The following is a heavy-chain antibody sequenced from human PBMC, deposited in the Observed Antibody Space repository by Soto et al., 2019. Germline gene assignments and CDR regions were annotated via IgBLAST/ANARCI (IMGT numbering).Heavy chain of an antibody. D-gene: IGHD5-12*01. V-gene: IGHV4-59*12. CDR1: DGSIGDYY. CDR2: FYYTGST. CDR3: ARVEMATIARYYFDY. J-gene: IGHJ4*02. Sequence: LETLSLTCSVADGSIGDYYVSWIRQPPGKGLEWIGYFYYTGSTNYNPSLKSRVTISVDTSKNQFSLKLSSVTAADTAVYYCARVEMATIARYYFDYWGQGTLVTVSS.